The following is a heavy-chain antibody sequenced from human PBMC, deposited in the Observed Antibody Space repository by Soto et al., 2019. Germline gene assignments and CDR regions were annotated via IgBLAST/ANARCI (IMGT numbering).Heavy chain of an antibody. CDR1: GGSISSYY. CDR2: IYYSGST. D-gene: IGHD6-13*01. Sequence: SETLSLTCTVSGGSISSYYWSWIRQPPGKGLEWIGYIYYSGSTNYNPSLKSRVTISVDTSKNQFSLKLSSVTAADTAVYYCARDHMGSSWYPNSYYYGMDVWGKG. CDR3: ARDHMGSSWYPNSYYYGMDV. V-gene: IGHV4-59*01. J-gene: IGHJ6*04.